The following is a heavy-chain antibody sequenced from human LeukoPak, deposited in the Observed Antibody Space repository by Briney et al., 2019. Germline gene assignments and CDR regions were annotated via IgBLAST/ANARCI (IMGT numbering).Heavy chain of an antibody. CDR3: ARDPHYNTFDI. Sequence: SETLSLTCTVSGGSISSYYWSWIRQPPGKGLEWIGYIYYSGSTNYNPSLKSRVTISVDTSKNQFSLKLSSVTAADTAVYYCARDPHYNTFDIWGQGTMVTVSS. J-gene: IGHJ3*02. D-gene: IGHD3-22*01. CDR1: GGSISSYY. V-gene: IGHV4-59*12. CDR2: IYYSGST.